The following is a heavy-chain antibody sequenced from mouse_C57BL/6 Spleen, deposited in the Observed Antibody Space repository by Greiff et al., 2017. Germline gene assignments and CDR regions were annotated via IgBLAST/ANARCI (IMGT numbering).Heavy chain of an antibody. CDR1: GYSFTGYY. CDR2: INPSTGGT. D-gene: IGHD1-1*01. Sequence: EVQGVESGPELVKPGASVKISCKASGYSFTGYYMNWVKQSPEKSLEWIGEINPSTGGTTYNQKFKAKATLTVDKSSNTAYMQLKSLASEDSAVDCCARGSGSSFDYWGQGTTLTVSS. J-gene: IGHJ2*01. CDR3: ARGSGSSFDY. V-gene: IGHV1-42*01.